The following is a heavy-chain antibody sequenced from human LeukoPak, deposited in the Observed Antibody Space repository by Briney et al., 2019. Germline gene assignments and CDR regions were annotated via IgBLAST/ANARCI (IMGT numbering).Heavy chain of an antibody. J-gene: IGHJ1*01. CDR3: ARDREQFSGHLYFQH. D-gene: IGHD1-26*01. Sequence: PGGSLRLSCAASGFTFSSYAMHWVRQAPGKGLEWVSSISSSSSYIYYADSVKGRFTISRDNAKNSLYLQMNSLRAEDTAVYYCARDREQFSGHLYFQHWGQGTLVTVSS. CDR1: GFTFSSYA. V-gene: IGHV3-21*01. CDR2: ISSSSSYI.